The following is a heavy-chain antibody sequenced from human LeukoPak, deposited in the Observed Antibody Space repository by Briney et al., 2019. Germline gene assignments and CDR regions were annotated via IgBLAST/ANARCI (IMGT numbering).Heavy chain of an antibody. Sequence: SETLSLTCTVSGGSISNSYYYWGWTRQPPGEALEWIGSIYYSGSTYYNPSLKSRVTISVDTSKNQFSLKLSSVTAADTAVYYCARDQGYYDSSGYRDGDAFDIWGQGTMVTVSS. CDR3: ARDQGYYDSSGYRDGDAFDI. V-gene: IGHV4-39*07. CDR1: GGSISNSYYY. CDR2: IYYSGST. J-gene: IGHJ3*02. D-gene: IGHD3-22*01.